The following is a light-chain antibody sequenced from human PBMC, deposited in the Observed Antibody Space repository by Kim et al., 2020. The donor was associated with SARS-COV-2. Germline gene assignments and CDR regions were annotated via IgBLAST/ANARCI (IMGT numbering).Light chain of an antibody. V-gene: IGLV2-8*01. CDR1: SSDVGDYNF. Sequence: QSALTQPPSASGSPGQSVTISCTGTSSDVGDYNFVSWYQHHPGKAPQLMIYDVTKRASGVPDRFSGSKSGNTSSLTVSGLQAEDEADYYCTSYAGRVMFGGGTQLTVL. CDR3: TSYAGRVM. J-gene: IGLJ3*02. CDR2: DVT.